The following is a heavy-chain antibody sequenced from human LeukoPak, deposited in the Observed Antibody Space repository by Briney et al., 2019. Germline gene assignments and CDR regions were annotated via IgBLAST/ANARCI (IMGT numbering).Heavy chain of an antibody. J-gene: IGHJ4*02. V-gene: IGHV3-7*03. CDR3: AKDSSIHLNYDFWSGYSRFDY. CDR2: IKQDGSEK. CDR1: GFTFSSYW. D-gene: IGHD3-3*01. Sequence: GGSLRLSCAASGFTFSSYWMSWVRQAPGKGLEWVANIKQDGSEKYYVDSVKGRFTISRDNAKNSLYLQMNSLRAEDTAVYYCAKDSSIHLNYDFWSGYSRFDYWGQGTLVTVSS.